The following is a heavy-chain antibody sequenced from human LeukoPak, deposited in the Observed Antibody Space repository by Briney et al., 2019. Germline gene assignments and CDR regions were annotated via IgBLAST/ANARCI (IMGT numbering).Heavy chain of an antibody. D-gene: IGHD2-2*01. V-gene: IGHV3-23*01. CDR3: AKDRRGYCSSTSCSPFDY. Sequence: PGGSLRLSCAASGFTFAGYAMAWVRQAPGKGLNWVTGITGNGDSTYYADSVKGRFTSSRDNSRNTLYLQMNSLRAEDTAVYYCAKDRRGYCSSTSCSPFDYWGQGTLVTVSS. CDR2: ITGNGDST. CDR1: GFTFAGYA. J-gene: IGHJ4*02.